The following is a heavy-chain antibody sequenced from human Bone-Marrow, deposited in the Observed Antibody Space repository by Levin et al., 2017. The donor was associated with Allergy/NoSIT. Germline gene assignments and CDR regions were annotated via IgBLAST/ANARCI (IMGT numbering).Heavy chain of an antibody. CDR2: IWSDGSNK. CDR1: GFIFSNYG. CDR3: AREGSGDGFPMDY. V-gene: IGHV3-33*01. D-gene: IGHD5-24*01. J-gene: IGHJ4*02. Sequence: PGGSLRLSCAASGFIFSNYGMHWVRQAPGKGLEWVAVIWSDGSNKKSADSVKGRFTISRENTRNTLNLQMNSLRVEDTGVYYCAREGSGDGFPMDYWGQGTLVTVSS.